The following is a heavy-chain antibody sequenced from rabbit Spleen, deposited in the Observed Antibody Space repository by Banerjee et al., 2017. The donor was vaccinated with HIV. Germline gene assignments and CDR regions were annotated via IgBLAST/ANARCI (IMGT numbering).Heavy chain of an antibody. CDR1: GFTISSSYY. J-gene: IGHJ4*01. D-gene: IGHD3-1*01. V-gene: IGHV1S40*01. Sequence: QSLEESGGDLVQPGASLTLTCTASGFTISSSYYMCWVRQAPGKGLEWIACINAVTGKAVYASWAKGRFTISKASSTTVTLQITRLTAADTATYFCARANNVYIYGHDLWGPGTLVTVS. CDR2: INAVTGKA. CDR3: ARANNVYIYGHDL.